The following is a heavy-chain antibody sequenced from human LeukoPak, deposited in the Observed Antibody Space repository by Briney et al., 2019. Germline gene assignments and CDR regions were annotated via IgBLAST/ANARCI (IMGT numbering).Heavy chain of an antibody. V-gene: IGHV4-39*07. CDR2: IYYSGST. J-gene: IGHJ3*02. D-gene: IGHD4-23*01. CDR3: ATYTVANPLDAFDI. Sequence: SETLSLTCTVSGGSISSSSYYWGWIRQPPGKGLEWIGSIYYSGSTYYNPSLKSRVTISVDKSKNQFSLKLSSVTAADTAVYYCATYTVANPLDAFDIWGQGTMVTVSS. CDR1: GGSISSSSYY.